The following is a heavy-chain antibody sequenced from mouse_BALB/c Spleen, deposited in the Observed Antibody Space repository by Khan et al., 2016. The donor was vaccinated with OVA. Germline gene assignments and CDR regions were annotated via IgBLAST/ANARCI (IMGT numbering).Heavy chain of an antibody. Sequence: DVHLVESGGGLVQPGGSRKLSCAASGFTFSSFGMHWVRQAPEKGLEWVAYISSGSSTIYYADTVKGRFTISRDNPKNTLFLQMTSLRSVDTARYYCAREDYGHWYFDVWGAGTTVTVSS. CDR3: AREDYGHWYFDV. V-gene: IGHV5-17*02. D-gene: IGHD1-1*02. J-gene: IGHJ1*01. CDR2: ISSGSSTI. CDR1: GFTFSSFG.